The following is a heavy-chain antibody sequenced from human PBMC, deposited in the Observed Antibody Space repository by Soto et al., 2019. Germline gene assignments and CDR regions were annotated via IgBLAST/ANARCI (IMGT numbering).Heavy chain of an antibody. Sequence: QVQLQESGPGLVKPSETLSLTCTVSGGSISSYYWSWIRQPPGKGLEWIGYIYYSGSTNYNPSLKSRVTISVDTSKNQFSLKLSSVTAADTAVYYCASSWELLHYWYFDLWGRGTLVTVSS. V-gene: IGHV4-59*01. CDR1: GGSISSYY. CDR3: ASSWELLHYWYFDL. D-gene: IGHD1-26*01. CDR2: IYYSGST. J-gene: IGHJ2*01.